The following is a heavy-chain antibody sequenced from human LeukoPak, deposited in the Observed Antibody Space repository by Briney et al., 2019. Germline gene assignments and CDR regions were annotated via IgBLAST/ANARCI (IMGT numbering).Heavy chain of an antibody. CDR3: ARDRVGSGWPRPWYFEF. D-gene: IGHD6-19*01. V-gene: IGHV1-2*02. J-gene: IGHJ4*02. CDR1: GYTFTGYY. Sequence: APVKVSCKPSGYTFTGYYLHWVRQAPGQGLEWMGWINLNTGATIYAEKFQGRVTMTRDTSIDTAYMEMRSLRSDDTAVYYCARDRVGSGWPRPWYFEFWGQGTLITDSS. CDR2: INLNTGAT.